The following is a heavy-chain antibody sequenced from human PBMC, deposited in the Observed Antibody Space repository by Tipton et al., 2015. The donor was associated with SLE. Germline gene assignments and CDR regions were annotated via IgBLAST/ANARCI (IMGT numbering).Heavy chain of an antibody. D-gene: IGHD6-19*01. CDR2: INHSGST. J-gene: IGHJ4*02. V-gene: IGHV4-34*01. Sequence: TLSLTCAVYGGSFSGYYWSWIRQPPGKGLEWIGEINHSGSTNYNPSLKSRVTISVDTSKNQFSLKLSSVTAADTAVYYCARDVWQWLDYWGQGTLVTVSS. CDR1: GGSFSGYY. CDR3: ARDVWQWLDY.